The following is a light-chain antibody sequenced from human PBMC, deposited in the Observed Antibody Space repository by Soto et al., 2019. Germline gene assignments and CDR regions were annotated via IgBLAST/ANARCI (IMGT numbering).Light chain of an antibody. CDR3: AAWDDSLTHVV. J-gene: IGLJ2*01. Sequence: QSVLTQPPSASGTPGRRVTISCSGSSSNIGSNTVNWYQQLPGTAPKLLIYSNNQRPSGVPDRFSGSKSGTSASLAISGLQAEDEADYYCAAWDDSLTHVVFGGGTKLTVL. CDR1: SSNIGSNT. V-gene: IGLV1-44*01. CDR2: SNN.